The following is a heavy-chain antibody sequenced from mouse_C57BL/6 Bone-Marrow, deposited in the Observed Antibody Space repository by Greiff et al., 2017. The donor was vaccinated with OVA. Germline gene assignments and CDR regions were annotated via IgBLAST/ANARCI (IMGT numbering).Heavy chain of an antibody. Sequence: VKLMESGPELVKPGASVKISCKASGYAFSSSWMNWVKQRPGKGLEWIGRIYPGDGATNYNGQFKGKATLTADKSSSTAYMQLSSLTSEDSAVYFCARGGSYPYYYAMDDWGQGTSVTVSS. V-gene: IGHV1-82*01. CDR3: ARGGSYPYYYAMDD. CDR1: GYAFSSSW. J-gene: IGHJ4*01. D-gene: IGHD1-1*02. CDR2: IYPGDGAT.